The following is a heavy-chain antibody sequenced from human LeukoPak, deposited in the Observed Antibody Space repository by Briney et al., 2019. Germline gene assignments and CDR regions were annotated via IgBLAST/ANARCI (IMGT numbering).Heavy chain of an antibody. J-gene: IGHJ4*02. D-gene: IGHD3-22*01. V-gene: IGHV1-18*01. CDR1: GYIFTSYG. CDR2: ISAYNGNT. CDR3: ARGIYYYDSNGVFDY. Sequence: ASVKVSCKASGYIFTSYGISWVRQAPGQGLEWMGWISAYNGNTNYAQKLQGRVTMTTDTSTSTAYMELRSLRSDDTAVYYCARGIYYYDSNGVFDYWGQGTLVTVSS.